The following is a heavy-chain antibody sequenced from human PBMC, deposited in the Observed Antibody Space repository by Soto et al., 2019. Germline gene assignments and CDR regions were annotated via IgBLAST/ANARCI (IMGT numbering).Heavy chain of an antibody. CDR2: IFAGGNP. CDR3: TRDLPGYSSSWPDN. J-gene: IGHJ1*01. D-gene: IGHD6-13*01. CDR1: GFTVSNNY. V-gene: IGHV3-66*01. Sequence: GGSLRLSCAASGFTVSNNYMSWVRQAPGKGLQWVSVIFAGGNPYYAEPVKGRFTVSRDNSKNTLYLQMNSLRAEDTAMYYCTRDLPGYSSSWPDNWGQGTLVTVSS.